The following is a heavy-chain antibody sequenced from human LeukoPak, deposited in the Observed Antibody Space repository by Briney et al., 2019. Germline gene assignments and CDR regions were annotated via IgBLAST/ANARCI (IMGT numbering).Heavy chain of an antibody. CDR1: GFTFSSHG. D-gene: IGHD2-15*01. J-gene: IGHJ4*02. CDR2: ITSGTRT. V-gene: IGHV3-23*01. CDR3: AKWGCSGGSCYPFDY. Sequence: LPGGSLRLSCVASGFTFSSHGMNWVRQAPGKGLEWVSGITSGTRTYYADSVKGRFAISRDNSKNTLYLQMNSLRAEDTAIYYCAKWGCSGGSCYPFDYWGQGTLVTVSS.